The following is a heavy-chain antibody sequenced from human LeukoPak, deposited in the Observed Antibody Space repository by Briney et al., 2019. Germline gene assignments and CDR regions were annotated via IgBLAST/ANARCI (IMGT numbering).Heavy chain of an antibody. J-gene: IGHJ4*02. CDR1: GFTVSSNY. D-gene: IGHD3-22*01. CDR3: ARAVYDRSGFYY. V-gene: IGHV3-66*01. Sequence: GGSLRLSCAASGFTVSSNYMNWVRQAPGKGLEWVSVIYSGGSTYYADSVKGRFTISRDNSKNTLYLQMNSLRAEDTAVYYCARAVYDRSGFYYWGQGTLVTVSS. CDR2: IYSGGST.